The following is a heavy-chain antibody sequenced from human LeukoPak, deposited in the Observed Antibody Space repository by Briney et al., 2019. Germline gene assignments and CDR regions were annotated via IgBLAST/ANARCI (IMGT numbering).Heavy chain of an antibody. CDR3: ARGIVVVPAAVYYFDY. Sequence: SETLSLTCTVSGGSISSCYWSWIRQPAGKGLEWIGRIYTSGSTNYNPSLKSRVTMSVDTSKNQFSLKLSSVTAADTAVYYCARGIVVVPAAVYYFDYWGQGTLVTVSS. CDR1: GGSISSCY. J-gene: IGHJ4*02. CDR2: IYTSGST. V-gene: IGHV4-4*07. D-gene: IGHD2-2*01.